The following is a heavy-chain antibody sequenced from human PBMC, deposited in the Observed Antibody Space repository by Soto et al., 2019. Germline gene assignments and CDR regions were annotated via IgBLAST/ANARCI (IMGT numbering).Heavy chain of an antibody. CDR3: ARKRPTVPAASYFDY. Sequence: SQTLSLTCTVSGGSISSYYWSWIRQPPGKGLEWIGYIYYSGSTNYNPSLKSRVTISVDTSKNQFSLKLSSVTAADTAVYYCARKRPTVPAASYFDYWGQGTLVTVSS. CDR1: GGSISSYY. V-gene: IGHV4-59*01. D-gene: IGHD2-2*01. CDR2: IYYSGST. J-gene: IGHJ4*02.